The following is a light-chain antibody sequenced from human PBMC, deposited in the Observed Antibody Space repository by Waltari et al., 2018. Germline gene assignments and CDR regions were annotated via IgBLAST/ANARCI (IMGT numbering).Light chain of an antibody. J-gene: IGLJ3*02. V-gene: IGLV2-23*02. CDR3: CSYARFYIWV. CDR2: AVA. CDR1: SSDIGSYNH. Sequence: QSALTQPASVSGSPGQSITLSCTGTSSDIGSYNHVSWYQQHPGKAPKLLISAVAKRPSGVSSRFSGSKSGNTASLTISGLQSDDEAHYYCCSYARFYIWVFGEGTKLTVL.